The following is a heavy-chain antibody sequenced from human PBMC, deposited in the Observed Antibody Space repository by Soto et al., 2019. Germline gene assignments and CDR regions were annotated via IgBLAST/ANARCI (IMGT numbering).Heavy chain of an antibody. J-gene: IGHJ6*02. CDR2: IIPIFGTA. Sequence: QVQLVQSGAEVKKPGSSVKVSCKSSGGTFSSYAISWVRQAPGQGLEWMGGIIPIFGTANYAQKFQGRVTITADNSTTTAYMELSSLIAADTAVYYCARVKPYSSTYGMDVWGQGTTVTVSS. CDR1: GGTFSSYA. D-gene: IGHD6-13*01. CDR3: ARVKPYSSTYGMDV. V-gene: IGHV1-69*06.